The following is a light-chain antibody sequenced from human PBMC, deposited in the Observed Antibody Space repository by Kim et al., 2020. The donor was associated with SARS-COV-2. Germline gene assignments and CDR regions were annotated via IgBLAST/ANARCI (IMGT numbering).Light chain of an antibody. CDR2: LEGSGSY. V-gene: IGLV4-60*03. Sequence: GSSVKLTCTLSSGHSSYIIAWHQQQPGKAPRYLMKLEGSGSYNKGSGVPDRFSGSSSGADRYLTISNLQSEDEADYYCETWDSKAVFGGGTQLTVL. J-gene: IGLJ7*01. CDR3: ETWDSKAV. CDR1: SGHSSYI.